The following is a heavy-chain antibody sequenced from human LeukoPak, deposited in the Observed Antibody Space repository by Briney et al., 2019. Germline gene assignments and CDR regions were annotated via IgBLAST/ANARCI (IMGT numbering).Heavy chain of an antibody. CDR3: ARKQKLYYYDSSVRAFDI. V-gene: IGHV4-59*12. J-gene: IGHJ3*02. D-gene: IGHD3-22*01. CDR1: GGSISSYY. Sequence: SETLSLTCTVSGGSISSYYWSWIRQPPGKGLEWIGYIYYSGSTNYNPSLKSRVTISVDTSKNQFSLKLSSVTAADTAVYYCARKQKLYYYDSSVRAFDIWGQGTMVTVSS. CDR2: IYYSGST.